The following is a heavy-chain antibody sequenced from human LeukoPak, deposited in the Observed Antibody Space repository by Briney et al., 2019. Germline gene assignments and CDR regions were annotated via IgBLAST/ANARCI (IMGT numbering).Heavy chain of an antibody. J-gene: IGHJ4*02. Sequence: GKSLRLSCAASGFTFSGFGMHWVRQSPGKGLEWVAVIWYDGSNKYYADSVKGRFTISRDNPKNTLYVQMNSLRAEDTAVYYCARGRGADYGGNSGYFDYWGQGTLVTVSS. CDR3: ARGRGADYGGNSGYFDY. D-gene: IGHD4-23*01. V-gene: IGHV3-33*01. CDR2: IWYDGSNK. CDR1: GFTFSGFG.